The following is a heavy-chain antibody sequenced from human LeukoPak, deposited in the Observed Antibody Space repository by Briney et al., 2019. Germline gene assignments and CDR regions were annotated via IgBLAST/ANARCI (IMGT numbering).Heavy chain of an antibody. J-gene: IGHJ4*02. CDR1: GFTFSSYG. V-gene: IGHV3-33*01. CDR2: IWHDGNNK. D-gene: IGHD4-23*01. Sequence: GGSLRLSCAASGFTFSSYGMHWVRQAPGKGLEWVAIIWHDGNNKYYADSVKGRFTTSRDNSKNTLYLEMNSLRGEDAAVYYCARGSSVADYWGQGTLVTVSS. CDR3: ARGSSVADY.